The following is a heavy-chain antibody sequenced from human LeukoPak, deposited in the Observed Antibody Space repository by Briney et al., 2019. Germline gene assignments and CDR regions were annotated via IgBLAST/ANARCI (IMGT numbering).Heavy chain of an antibody. CDR1: GGSISSGDYY. Sequence: SETLSLTRTVSGGSISSGDYYWSWIPQPPGKGLEWIAYMYYSGSTYYNPSLKSRVTMSADTSKNQLSLKLSSVTAADTAVYYCARPYYYDSRIDPWGQGILVTVSS. D-gene: IGHD3-22*01. J-gene: IGHJ5*02. V-gene: IGHV4-30-4*01. CDR2: MYYSGST. CDR3: ARPYYYDSRIDP.